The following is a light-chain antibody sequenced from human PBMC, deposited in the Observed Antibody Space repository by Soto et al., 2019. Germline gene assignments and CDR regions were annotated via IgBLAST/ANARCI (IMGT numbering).Light chain of an antibody. CDR3: QQYDSSSVT. CDR1: QTVISTH. Sequence: EIVMTQSPGTLSLSPGEGATLSCKASQTVISTHLAWYQQKPGQAPRLLICATSNRGTGIPDRFSGSGSGRGFTLTIDRLEPEDFAVYYCQQYDSSSVTFGQGTRLEIK. CDR2: ATS. V-gene: IGKV3-20*01. J-gene: IGKJ5*01.